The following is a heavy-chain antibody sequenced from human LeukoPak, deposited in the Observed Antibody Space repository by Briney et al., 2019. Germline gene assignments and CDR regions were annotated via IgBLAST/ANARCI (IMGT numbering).Heavy chain of an antibody. CDR3: AKDRLLVAYFDY. CDR1: GFTFSSYG. D-gene: IGHD2-8*02. V-gene: IGHV3-23*01. Sequence: GGSLGLSCAASGFTFSSYGMSWVRQAPGKGLEWVSGISFSGDPTYYADSVRGRFTISRDNSKSHLYLQMNSLRAEDTAVYYCAKDRLLVAYFDYWGQGTPVTVSS. CDR2: ISFSGDPT. J-gene: IGHJ4*02.